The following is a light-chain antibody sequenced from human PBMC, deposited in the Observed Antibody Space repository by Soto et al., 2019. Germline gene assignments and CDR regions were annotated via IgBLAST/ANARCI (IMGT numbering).Light chain of an antibody. CDR1: QDISNY. J-gene: IGKJ3*01. CDR2: DAS. V-gene: IGKV1-33*01. CDR3: QQYDNRPLT. Sequence: DIQMTQSPSSLSASVGDRVTITCQASQDISNYLNWYQQKPGKAPKLLIYDASNLETGVPSRFSGSGSGTDFPFTISRLQPEDIATYYCQQYDNRPLTFGPGTKVDIK.